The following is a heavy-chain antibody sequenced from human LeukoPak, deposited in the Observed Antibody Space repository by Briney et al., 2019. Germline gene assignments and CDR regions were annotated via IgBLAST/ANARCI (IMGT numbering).Heavy chain of an antibody. CDR3: ALVATRLGAFDY. V-gene: IGHV3-23*01. J-gene: IGHJ4*02. CDR1: GFTFSTYA. Sequence: GGSLRLSCAASGFTFSTYAMSWVRQAPGKGLEWVSSLSSSGGSTYYADSVKGRFTISRDNSKNTLYLQMNSLRAEDTAVYYCALVATRLGAFDYWGQGTLVTVSS. D-gene: IGHD5-12*01. CDR2: LSSSGGST.